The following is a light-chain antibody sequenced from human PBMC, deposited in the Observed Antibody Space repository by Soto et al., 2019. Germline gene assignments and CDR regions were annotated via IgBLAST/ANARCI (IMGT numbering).Light chain of an antibody. CDR3: QHYDTYSP. CDR1: QIISNR. J-gene: IGKJ4*02. Sequence: DIHMTQSPSTLSASVGDRVTITCRASQIISNRLAWYQKKPGKAPKLLIYKTSSLESGVPARFSGSGSGTEFTLTISSLQPDDFATYFCQHYDTYSPFGGGTKVEIK. V-gene: IGKV1-5*03. CDR2: KTS.